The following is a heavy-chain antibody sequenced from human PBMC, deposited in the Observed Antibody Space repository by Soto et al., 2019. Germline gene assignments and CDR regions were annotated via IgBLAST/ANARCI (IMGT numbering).Heavy chain of an antibody. CDR2: VYSSGTT. D-gene: IGHD3-10*01. Sequence: PSETLSLTCSVSGGSINSYWWSWIRQPAGKGLEWIGRVYSSGTTDYNPSLNSRATLSVETSKNQFSLKLSSVTAADTAVYYCARAIGSYDYGEGYWGQGIQVTVYS. CDR3: ARAIGSYDYGEGY. V-gene: IGHV4-4*07. J-gene: IGHJ4*02. CDR1: GGSINSYW.